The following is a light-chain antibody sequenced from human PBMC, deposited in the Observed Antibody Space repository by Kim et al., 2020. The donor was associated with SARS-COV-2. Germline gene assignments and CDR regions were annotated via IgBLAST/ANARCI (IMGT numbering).Light chain of an antibody. CDR3: QQYSYWPRS. Sequence: SVSPGELAIVSCRASESVSDNLAWYQQKPGQSPSLLIYGVSTRAAGVPARFSGSGSGTEFTLSISSLQFEDFGVYYCQQYSYWPRSFGQGTKLEI. CDR1: ESVSDN. CDR2: GVS. V-gene: IGKV3-15*01. J-gene: IGKJ2*03.